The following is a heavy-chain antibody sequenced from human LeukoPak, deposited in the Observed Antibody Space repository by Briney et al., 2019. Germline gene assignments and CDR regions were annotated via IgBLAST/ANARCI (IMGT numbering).Heavy chain of an antibody. J-gene: IGHJ6*02. D-gene: IGHD2-2*01. Sequence: PSETLSLTCTVSGGSISSGSYYWSWIRQHPGKGLEWIGYIYYSGSTYYNPSLKSRVTISVDTSKNQFSLKLSSVTAADTAVYYCARDAPAARVGIYYYYYGMDVWGQGTTVTVSS. CDR1: GGSISSGSYY. V-gene: IGHV4-31*03. CDR2: IYYSGST. CDR3: ARDAPAARVGIYYYYYGMDV.